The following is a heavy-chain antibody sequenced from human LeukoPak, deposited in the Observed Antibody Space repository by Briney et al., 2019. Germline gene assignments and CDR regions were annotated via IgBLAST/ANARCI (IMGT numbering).Heavy chain of an antibody. D-gene: IGHD6-19*01. Sequence: SETLSLTCTVSGGSISSYYWSWIRQPPGKGLEWIGYIYYSGSTNYNPSLKSRVTISVDTSKNQFSLKLSSVTAADTAVYYCARGQQWPSDFDYWGQGTLVTVSS. J-gene: IGHJ4*02. CDR1: GGSISSYY. V-gene: IGHV4-59*01. CDR2: IYYSGST. CDR3: ARGQQWPSDFDY.